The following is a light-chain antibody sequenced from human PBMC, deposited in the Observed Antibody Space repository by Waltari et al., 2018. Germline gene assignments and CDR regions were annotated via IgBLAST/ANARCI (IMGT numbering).Light chain of an antibody. V-gene: IGKV1-5*03. CDR3: QQYDSSRT. CDR2: KAS. CDR1: QSVSSW. Sequence: DIRMTQFPSTLSASVGDRVTITCRASQSVSSWLAWYQQKPGKAPKLLIYKASNLESGVPSRFSGSGSGTEFTLTISSLQTDDFATYYCQQYDSSRTFGQGTKVEIK. J-gene: IGKJ1*01.